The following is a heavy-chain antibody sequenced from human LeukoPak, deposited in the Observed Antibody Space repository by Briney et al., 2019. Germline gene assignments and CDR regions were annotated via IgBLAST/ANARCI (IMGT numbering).Heavy chain of an antibody. CDR3: AKDKRLRLGELSLFDY. CDR2: ISGSGGST. Sequence: PGGSLRLSCAASGFTFSSYAMSWVRQAPGKGLGWVSAISGSGGSTYYADSVKGRFTISRDNSKNTLYLQMNSLRAEDTAVYYCAKDKRLRLGELSLFDYWGQGTLVTVSS. V-gene: IGHV3-23*01. D-gene: IGHD3-16*02. J-gene: IGHJ4*02. CDR1: GFTFSSYA.